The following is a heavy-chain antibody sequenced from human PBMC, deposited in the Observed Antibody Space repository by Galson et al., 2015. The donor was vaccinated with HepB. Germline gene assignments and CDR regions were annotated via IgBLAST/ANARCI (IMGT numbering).Heavy chain of an antibody. Sequence: SLRLSCAASGFTVSSNYMSWVRQAPGKGLVWVSVIYSGGSTYYADSVKGRFTISRDNSKNTLYLQMNSLRAEDTAVYYCARDLLAAAGDFDYWGQGTLVTVSS. CDR3: ARDLLAAAGDFDY. D-gene: IGHD6-13*01. V-gene: IGHV3-66*01. CDR1: GFTVSSNY. J-gene: IGHJ4*02. CDR2: IYSGGST.